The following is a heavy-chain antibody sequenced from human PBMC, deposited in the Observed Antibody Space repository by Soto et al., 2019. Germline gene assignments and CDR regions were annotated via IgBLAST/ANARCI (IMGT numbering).Heavy chain of an antibody. J-gene: IGHJ4*02. Sequence: EVQLVESGGGLVQPGGSLRLSCAASGFPFSSYAMNWVRQAPGKGLEWVSYINSGSSTIYYADSAKGRFTISRDNAKNSLYLQMNILRDEDTAVYFCVSDRGYTGYDLQYWGQGALVAVSS. V-gene: IGHV3-48*02. D-gene: IGHD5-12*01. CDR3: VSDRGYTGYDLQY. CDR2: INSGSSTI. CDR1: GFPFSSYA.